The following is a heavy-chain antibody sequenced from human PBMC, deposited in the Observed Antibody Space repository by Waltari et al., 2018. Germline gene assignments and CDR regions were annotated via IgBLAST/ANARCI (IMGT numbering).Heavy chain of an antibody. D-gene: IGHD1-1*01. CDR2: LSGSAVYT. CDR1: GFTFGNYA. Sequence: EVHLLESGGGLVQPGGSLRLSCAASGFTFGNYAMTWVRQVPGKGLECVSVLSGSAVYTQYADSVRGRFTISRDNSKNRLYLQMNSLRVEDTAVYYCAKGGVNWNVRDGFDYWGQGTLVTVSS. CDR3: AKGGVNWNVRDGFDY. J-gene: IGHJ4*02. V-gene: IGHV3-23*01.